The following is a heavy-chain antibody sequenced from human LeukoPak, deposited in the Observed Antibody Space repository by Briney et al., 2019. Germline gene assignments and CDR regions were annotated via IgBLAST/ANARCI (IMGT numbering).Heavy chain of an antibody. V-gene: IGHV4-4*07. CDR2: VYPSGSA. J-gene: IGHJ4*02. CDR3: ARAFWYYYDSSGYYFDY. D-gene: IGHD3-22*01. Sequence: SETLSLTCTVSGGSISSYYWSWLRQPAGKGLEWVGRVYPSGSANYNPSLKSRVTISVDTSKNQFSLKLSSVTAADTAVYYCARAFWYYYDSSGYYFDYWGQGTLVTVSS. CDR1: GGSISSYY.